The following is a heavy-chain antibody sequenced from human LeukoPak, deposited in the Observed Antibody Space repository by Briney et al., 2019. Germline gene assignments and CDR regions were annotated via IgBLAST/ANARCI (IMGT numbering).Heavy chain of an antibody. CDR3: ASLDY. CDR2: INSDGSST. CDR1: GFTFSIYW. Sequence: GGSLRLSCAASGFTFSIYWVHWVRQAPGRGLVWVSSINSDGSSTSYADSVKGRFTISRDNAKNTLYLQMNTLRVESTAVYYCASLDYRGQGTPVTVSS. V-gene: IGHV3-74*01. J-gene: IGHJ4*02.